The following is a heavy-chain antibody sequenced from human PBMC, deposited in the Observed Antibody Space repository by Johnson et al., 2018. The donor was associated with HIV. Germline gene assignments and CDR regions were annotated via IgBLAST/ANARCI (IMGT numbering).Heavy chain of an antibody. CDR3: AKPVQYYYDSSCYYADAFDI. D-gene: IGHD3-22*01. CDR2: ISGSGGST. V-gene: IGHV3-23*04. CDR1: GFTFSSYA. Sequence: EVQLVESGGGLVQPGGSLRLSCAASGFTFSSYAMSWVRQAPGKGLEWVSAISGSGGSTYYADSVKGRFTISRDNSKNTLYLQMNSLRAEDTAVYYCAKPVQYYYDSSCYYADAFDIWGQGTMVTVSS. J-gene: IGHJ3*02.